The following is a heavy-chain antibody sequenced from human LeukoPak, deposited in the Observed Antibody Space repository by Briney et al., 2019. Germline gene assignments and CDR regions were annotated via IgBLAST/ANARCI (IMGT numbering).Heavy chain of an antibody. CDR2: INSKTDGGTT. Sequence: GGSLRLSCAASGFTFSNAWMSWVRQAPGKGLEWVGCINSKTDGGTTDYASPVKGRFTISRDESKNTLYLQMNSLKTQDKAVYYCTTAPVIRLWGQGTPVTVSS. J-gene: IGHJ1*01. CDR1: GFTFSNAW. D-gene: IGHD2/OR15-2a*01. V-gene: IGHV3-15*01. CDR3: TTAPVIRL.